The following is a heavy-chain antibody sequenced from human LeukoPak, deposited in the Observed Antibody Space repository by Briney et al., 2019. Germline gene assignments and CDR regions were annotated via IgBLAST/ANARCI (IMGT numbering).Heavy chain of an antibody. CDR1: GYTFTSYG. Sequence: ASVKVSCKASGYTFTSYGISWVRQAPGQGLEWMGWISAYNGNTNYAQKLQGRVTITTDTSTSTAYMELRSLRSDDTAVYYCARDRGVGSSSPDDAFDIWGQGTMVTVSS. CDR3: ARDRGVGSSSPDDAFDI. J-gene: IGHJ3*02. D-gene: IGHD6-6*01. CDR2: ISAYNGNT. V-gene: IGHV1-18*01.